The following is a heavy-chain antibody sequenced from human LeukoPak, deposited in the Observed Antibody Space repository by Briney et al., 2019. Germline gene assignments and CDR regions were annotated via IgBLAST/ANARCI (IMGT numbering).Heavy chain of an antibody. D-gene: IGHD3-10*01. V-gene: IGHV4-59*01. J-gene: IGHJ6*03. Sequence: SETLSLTCTVSGGSISSYYWSWIRQPPGKGLEWIGYIYYSGSTKYNPSLKSRVTISVDTSKNQFSLRLSSVTAADTAVYYCARAEITTMVRGVIRDPYYYYMDVWGKGTTVTISS. CDR3: ARAEITTMVRGVIRDPYYYYMDV. CDR2: IYYSGST. CDR1: GGSISSYY.